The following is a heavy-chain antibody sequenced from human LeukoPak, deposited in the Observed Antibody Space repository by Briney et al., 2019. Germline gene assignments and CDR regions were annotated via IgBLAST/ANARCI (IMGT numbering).Heavy chain of an antibody. CDR3: ARTAPKKGWFDP. CDR1: GGSNSSYY. V-gene: IGHV4-4*09. Sequence: SETLSPTCTVSGGSNSSYYWSWIRQPPGKGLEWIGYTHPSGNTNYSPSLKSRVTISIDTSRNQFSLKLSSVTAADTAVYYCARTAPKKGWFDPWGQGTLDTVSS. D-gene: IGHD5-18*01. J-gene: IGHJ5*02. CDR2: THPSGNT.